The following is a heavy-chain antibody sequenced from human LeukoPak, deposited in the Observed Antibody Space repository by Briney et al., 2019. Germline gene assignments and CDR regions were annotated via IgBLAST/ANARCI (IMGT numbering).Heavy chain of an antibody. CDR2: IKQDGSEK. CDR1: GFTFSSYW. V-gene: IGHV3-7*01. CDR3: ARDWSDGSGYLFR. D-gene: IGHD3-22*01. Sequence: LAGGSLRLSCAASGFTFSSYWMSWVRQAPGKGLEWVANIKQDGSEKYYVDSVKGRFTISRGNAKNSLYLQMNSLRAEDTAVYYCARDWSDGSGYLFRWGQGTLVTVSS. J-gene: IGHJ4*02.